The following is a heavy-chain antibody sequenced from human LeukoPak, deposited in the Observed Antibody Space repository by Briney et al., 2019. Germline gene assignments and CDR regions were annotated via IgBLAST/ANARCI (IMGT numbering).Heavy chain of an antibody. CDR2: INPNSGGT. CDR1: GYTFTGYY. V-gene: IGHV1-2*02. CDR3: AREDLYDSSGLGY. D-gene: IGHD3-22*01. Sequence: ASVKVSCKASGYTFTGYYMHWVRQAPGQGLEWMGWINPNSGGTNYAQKFQGRVTMTRDTSISTAYMELSRLRSDDTAVYYCAREDLYDSSGLGYWGQGTLVTVSS. J-gene: IGHJ4*02.